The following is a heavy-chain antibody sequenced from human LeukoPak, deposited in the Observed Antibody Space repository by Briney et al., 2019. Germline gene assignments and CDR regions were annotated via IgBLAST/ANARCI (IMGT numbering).Heavy chain of an antibody. Sequence: GGSLRLSCAASGFTVSSNYMSWVRQAPGKGLEWVSVIYSGGSTYYADSVKGRFTISRDNSKNTLYLQMNSLRAEDTAVYYCARDVYYYDSSGYYQLVDYWGQGNLVTVSS. CDR1: GFTVSSNY. CDR2: IYSGGST. V-gene: IGHV3-53*01. CDR3: ARDVYYYDSSGYYQLVDY. D-gene: IGHD3-22*01. J-gene: IGHJ4*02.